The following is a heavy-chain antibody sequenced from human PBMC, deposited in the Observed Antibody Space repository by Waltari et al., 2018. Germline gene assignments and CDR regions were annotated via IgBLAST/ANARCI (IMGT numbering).Heavy chain of an antibody. J-gene: IGHJ4*02. CDR3: ARDGRLDY. CDR2: ISYDGSNK. D-gene: IGHD1-26*01. Sequence: HGVRQAPGKGLEWVAVISYDGSNKYYADSVKGRFTISRDNSKNTLYLQMNSLRAEDTAVYYCARDGRLDYWGQGTLVTVSS. V-gene: IGHV3-30-3*01.